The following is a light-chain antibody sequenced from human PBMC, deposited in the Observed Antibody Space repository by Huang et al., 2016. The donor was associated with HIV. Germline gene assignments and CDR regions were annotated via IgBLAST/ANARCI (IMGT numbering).Light chain of an antibody. Sequence: EILLTQSPDFQSVTPKEKVTIPCRASQTIGSSLHWYQQKPDQSPNLLIKFASQSFSGVPSRFSGGGSGTDFTLTINSLEAEDAATYYCHQSSSLPHTFGQGTKVEIK. J-gene: IGKJ1*01. V-gene: IGKV6-21*01. CDR3: HQSSSLPHT. CDR2: FAS. CDR1: QTIGSS.